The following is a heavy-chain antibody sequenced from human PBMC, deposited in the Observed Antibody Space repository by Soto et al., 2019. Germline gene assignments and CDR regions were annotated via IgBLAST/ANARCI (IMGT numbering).Heavy chain of an antibody. CDR1: GGSINDYY. Sequence: SETLSLTCTVSGGSINDYYWSWIRQPPGKGLEWIGYIHYSGSTNYNPSLKSRVTISVDTSKKHFSLKLTSVTAADTALYYCARARSGYGMFESWGQGILVTVSS. D-gene: IGHD5-12*01. CDR2: IHYSGST. J-gene: IGHJ4*02. CDR3: ARARSGYGMFES. V-gene: IGHV4-59*01.